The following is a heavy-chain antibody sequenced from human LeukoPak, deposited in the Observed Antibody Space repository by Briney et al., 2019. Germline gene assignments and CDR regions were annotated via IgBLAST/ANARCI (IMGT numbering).Heavy chain of an antibody. CDR1: GGTFSSYG. D-gene: IGHD3-3*01. CDR2: FIPTFRTS. V-gene: IGHV1-69*13. J-gene: IGHJ5*02. Sequence: ASVKVSCKASGGTFSSYGITWLRQAPGQGLEWMGWFIPTFRTSNYAQKFRDRLTITADESASIAYMELSSLRFEDTAVYYCARSYYDFWRFDLWGQGTLVTVSS. CDR3: ARSYYDFWRFDL.